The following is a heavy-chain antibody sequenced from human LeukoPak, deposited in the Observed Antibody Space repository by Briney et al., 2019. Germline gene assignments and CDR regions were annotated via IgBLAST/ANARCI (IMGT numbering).Heavy chain of an antibody. CDR1: GFTFSSYR. J-gene: IGHJ4*02. CDR3: ASTKGDSGFRYCFAY. D-gene: IGHD2-15*01. CDR2: ISSSSSTI. Sequence: GGSLRLPFAASGFTFSSYRMNWVRQAPGKGLEGVSYISSSSSTIYYAHSVKGRFTIPRDNAKNSLYLQINSLTAEETALYYLASTKGDSGFRYCFAYWGQGTLVTVSS. V-gene: IGHV3-48*01.